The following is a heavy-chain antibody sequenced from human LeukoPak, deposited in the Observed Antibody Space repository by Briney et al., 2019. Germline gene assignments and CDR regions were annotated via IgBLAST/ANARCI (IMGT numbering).Heavy chain of an antibody. CDR1: GFTFSSYA. CDR3: AKDRRYNWNDGNAFDI. V-gene: IGHV3-23*01. D-gene: IGHD1-20*01. J-gene: IGHJ3*02. CDR2: IRAAGTST. Sequence: GGSLRLSCAASGFTFSSYAMSWVRQAPGKGLEWVSAIRAAGTSTYYADSVRGRFAISRDNSKNTLYLQMDSLRAEDTAVYFCAKDRRYNWNDGNAFDIWGQGTMVTVSS.